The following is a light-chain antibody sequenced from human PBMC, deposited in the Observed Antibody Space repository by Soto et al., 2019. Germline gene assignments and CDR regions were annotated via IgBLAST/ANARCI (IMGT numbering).Light chain of an antibody. CDR3: LQALQTTWT. J-gene: IGKJ1*01. CDR1: QSLLHSNGYNY. CDR2: LGS. V-gene: IGKV2-28*01. Sequence: DIVMTQSPLSLPVTPGEPASISCRSSQSLLHSNGYNYLDWYLQKPGQSPQLLIYLGSNRASGVADRLRGSGSGTDFTLKISRVEAEDVGVYYCLQALQTTWTFGQGTKVEIK.